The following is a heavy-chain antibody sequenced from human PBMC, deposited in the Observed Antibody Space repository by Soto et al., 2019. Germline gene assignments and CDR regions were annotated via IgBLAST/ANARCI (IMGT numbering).Heavy chain of an antibody. Sequence: QVQLVESGGGVVQPGRSLRLSCAASGFTFSSYGMHWVRQAPGKGLEWVAVIWYDGSNEYYADSVKGRFTISRDNSKNTLYLQMNSLRAEDTAVYYCARAGSSNYYGMDVWGQGTTVTVSS. V-gene: IGHV3-33*01. CDR2: IWYDGSNE. D-gene: IGHD6-6*01. CDR3: ARAGSSNYYGMDV. J-gene: IGHJ6*02. CDR1: GFTFSSYG.